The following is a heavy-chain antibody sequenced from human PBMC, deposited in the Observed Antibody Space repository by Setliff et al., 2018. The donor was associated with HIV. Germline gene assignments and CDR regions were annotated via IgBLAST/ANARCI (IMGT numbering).Heavy chain of an antibody. CDR3: TKWARALPHGKDD. V-gene: IGHV4-4*08. CDR1: GGSISSNW. CDR2: IHTSGST. D-gene: IGHD1-26*01. Sequence: PSETLSLTCAVSGGSISSNWWSWVRQSPGKGLEWIGHIHTSGSTNYNPSLKSRVTISADTSKNQFSLNLSSVSAAETAVYYCTKWARALPHGKDDWGQGTLVTVSS. J-gene: IGHJ4*02.